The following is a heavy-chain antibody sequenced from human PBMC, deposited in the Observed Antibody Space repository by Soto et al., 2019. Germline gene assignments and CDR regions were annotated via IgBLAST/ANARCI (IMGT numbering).Heavy chain of an antibody. CDR2: ISYDGSNR. CDR3: AKGATGGAFGL. CDR1: GFTFSSYG. D-gene: IGHD5-12*01. Sequence: QVQLVESGGGVVQPGRSLRLSCAASGFTFSSYGMHWVRQAPGKGLEWVAVISYDGSNRYYADSVKGRFTISRDNYKDTRYLLMNSLRAEDTAVYCCAKGATGGAFGLWGQGTMVTVSS. J-gene: IGHJ3*01. V-gene: IGHV3-30*18.